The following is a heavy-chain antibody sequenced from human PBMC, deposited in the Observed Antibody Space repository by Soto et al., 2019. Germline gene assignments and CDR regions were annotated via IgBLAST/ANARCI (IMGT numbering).Heavy chain of an antibody. J-gene: IGHJ4*02. CDR3: ARDGTESYGEYYDY. CDR1: GLTLSDYY. Sequence: GGSLRLSFATSGLTLSDYYMSWIRQAPGKGLEWVSYIGTRGNTKYDADSVMGRFTISRDNAKNSLYLQMKSLRADDTAVYYCARDGTESYGEYYDYWCQGTPDTVSS. V-gene: IGHV3-11*01. D-gene: IGHD4-17*01. CDR2: IGTRGNTK.